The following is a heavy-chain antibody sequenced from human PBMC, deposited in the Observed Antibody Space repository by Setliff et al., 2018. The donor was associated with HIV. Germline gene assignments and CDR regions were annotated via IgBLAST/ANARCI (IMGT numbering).Heavy chain of an antibody. CDR1: GFTFSSYA. CDR3: AKDHLVVVPADNDWFEP. V-gene: IGHV3-23*01. D-gene: IGHD2-2*01. Sequence: PGGSLRLSCAASGFTFSSYAMSWVRQAPGKGLEWVSAISGSGGSTYYADSVKGRFTISRDNSKNTLYLQMNSLRAEDTAVYYCAKDHLVVVPADNDWFEPWGQGTLVTVS. CDR2: ISGSGGST. J-gene: IGHJ5*02.